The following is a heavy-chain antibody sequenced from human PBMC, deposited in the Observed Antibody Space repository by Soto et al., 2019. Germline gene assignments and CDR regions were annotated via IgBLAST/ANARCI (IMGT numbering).Heavy chain of an antibody. D-gene: IGHD3-10*01. V-gene: IGHV1-69*01. CDR1: GGIFSTYA. Sequence: QVQLVQSGAEVKKPGSSVNVSCTASGGIFSTYAISWLRRAPGQGLEWMGGIIPIFGTPNYAQRVQGRVTITADESTSTASMELSRIRSEDTAVYYCARDRDDYGSGNYYNRIDFWGQGTLVTVSS. CDR2: IIPIFGTP. J-gene: IGHJ4*02. CDR3: ARDRDDYGSGNYYNRIDF.